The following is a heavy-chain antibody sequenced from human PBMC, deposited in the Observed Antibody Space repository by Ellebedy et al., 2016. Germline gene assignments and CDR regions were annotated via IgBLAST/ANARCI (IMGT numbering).Heavy chain of an antibody. CDR1: GFTFGDYA. D-gene: IGHD4-17*01. CDR2: IRNRAYGGTT. J-gene: IGHJ4*02. CDR3: TRGTSVSVDY. Sequence: GGSLRLSCTGSGFTFGDYAVSWFRQAPGKGLEWVGLIRNRAYGGTTEYAASVKGRFTISRDDSKSIAYLQMNSLKTEDTAVYYCTRGTSVSVDYWGQGTLVTVSS. V-gene: IGHV3-49*03.